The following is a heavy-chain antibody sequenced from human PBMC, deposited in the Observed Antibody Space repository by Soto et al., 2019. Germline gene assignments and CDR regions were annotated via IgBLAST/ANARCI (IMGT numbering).Heavy chain of an antibody. CDR3: AKDLSPLPSSIFVS. Sequence: EEQLLESGGGLVQPGGSLRLSCAVSGFIFSNYAMSWVRQAPGGGLEWVETVSGGGGSTYYADTVKGRFTISRDNYKKTLFRQMDSLTVDDSSVNYCAKDLSPLPSSIFVSWGQGTLVPVSS. CDR1: GFIFSNYA. CDR2: VSGGGGST. V-gene: IGHV3-23*01. J-gene: IGHJ4*02. D-gene: IGHD2-15*01.